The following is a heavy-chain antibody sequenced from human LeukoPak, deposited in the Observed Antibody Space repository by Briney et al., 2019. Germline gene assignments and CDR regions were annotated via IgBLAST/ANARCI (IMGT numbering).Heavy chain of an antibody. D-gene: IGHD6-13*01. CDR3: AKGSSTRFDAFDI. CDR1: GFTFSTYA. V-gene: IGHV3-23*01. J-gene: IGHJ3*02. Sequence: GGSLRLSCAASGFTFSTYAMSWDRQAPGKGLEWVSAICGSDGSRYYADSVKGRFTISRDNSKNTLYLQMNSLRAEDTAVYYCAKGSSTRFDAFDIWGQGTMVSVSS. CDR2: ICGSDGSR.